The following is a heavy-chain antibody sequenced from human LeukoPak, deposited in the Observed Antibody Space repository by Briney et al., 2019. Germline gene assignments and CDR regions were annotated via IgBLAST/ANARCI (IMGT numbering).Heavy chain of an antibody. CDR3: AGVLAATAY. D-gene: IGHD1-1*01. CDR1: GFTFSSYW. Sequence: PGGSLRLSCAASGFTFSSYWMHWVRQDPGKELVWVSRIRSDGSTTSYADSVKGRFTISRDNAQNTLYLQMNNLTAEDTAVYYCAGVLAATAYWAQGTLVTVSS. J-gene: IGHJ4*02. CDR2: IRSDGSTT. V-gene: IGHV3-74*01.